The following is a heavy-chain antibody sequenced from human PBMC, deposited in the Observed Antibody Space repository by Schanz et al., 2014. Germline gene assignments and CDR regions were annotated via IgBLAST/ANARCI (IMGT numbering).Heavy chain of an antibody. V-gene: IGHV3-23*01. J-gene: IGHJ4*02. CDR2: ISGSGGST. CDR1: GFTFSNYA. D-gene: IGHD1-1*01. CDR3: ARAHGNNWYGKGLDY. Sequence: EVQLLESGGGLVRPGGSLRLSCAASGFTFSNYAMSWVRQAPGKGLEWVSAISGSGGSTYYADSVKGRFTISRDNSKNTLYLQMNSLRAEDTAVYFCARAHGNNWYGKGLDYWGQGTQVTVSS.